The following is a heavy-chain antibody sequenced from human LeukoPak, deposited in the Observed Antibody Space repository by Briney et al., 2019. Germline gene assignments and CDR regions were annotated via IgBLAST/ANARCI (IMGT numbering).Heavy chain of an antibody. CDR3: ARDSDGDYLRY. J-gene: IGHJ4*02. D-gene: IGHD4-17*01. CDR2: ISYDGSNK. Sequence: GGSLRLSCAASGFTFSSYAMHWVRQAPGKGLEWVAVISYDGSNKYYADSVKGRFTISRDNSKNTLYLQMNSLRAEDTAVYYCARDSDGDYLRYWGQGTLVTVSS. V-gene: IGHV3-30-3*01. CDR1: GFTFSSYA.